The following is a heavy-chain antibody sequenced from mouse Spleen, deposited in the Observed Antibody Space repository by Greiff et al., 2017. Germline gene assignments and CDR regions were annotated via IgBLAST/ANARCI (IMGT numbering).Heavy chain of an antibody. D-gene: IGHD2-4*01. J-gene: IGHJ3*01. CDR2: ISSGGSYT. CDR3: ARPDDYARFAY. Sequence: EVQLVESGGDLVKPGGSLKLSCAASGFTFSSYGMSWVRQTPDKRLEWVATISSGGSYTYYPDSVKGRFTISRDNAKNTLYLQMSSLKSEDTAMYYCARPDDYARFAYWGQGTLVTVSA. CDR1: GFTFSSYG. V-gene: IGHV5-6*01.